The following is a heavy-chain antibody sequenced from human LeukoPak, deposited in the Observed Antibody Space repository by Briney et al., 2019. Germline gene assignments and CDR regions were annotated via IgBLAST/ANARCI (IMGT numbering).Heavy chain of an antibody. CDR2: IYHSGST. CDR3: ARDSGSSRWYYGMDV. V-gene: IGHV4-30-2*01. J-gene: IGHJ6*02. Sequence: DPSETLSLTCAVSGGSISSGGYSWSWIRQPPGKGLEWIGYIYHSGSTYYNPSLKSRVTISVDRSKNQFSLKLSSVTAADTAVYHCARDSGSSRWYYGMDVWGQGTTVTVS. CDR1: GGSISSGGYS. D-gene: IGHD6-13*01.